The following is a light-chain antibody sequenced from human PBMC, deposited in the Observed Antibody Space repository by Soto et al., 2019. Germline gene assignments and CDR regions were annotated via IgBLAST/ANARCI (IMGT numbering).Light chain of an antibody. CDR2: GAS. Sequence: EIVLRQSRATLPESPGKRITLSCRASESLSTFLAWFQQKPGQAPRLLIYGASTKATGVPARFSGSGSATDFTLTISSLQSEDFAVYCCQSYNDWPFTFGQGTRLEIK. J-gene: IGKJ5*01. V-gene: IGKV3-15*01. CDR1: ESLSTF. CDR3: QSYNDWPFT.